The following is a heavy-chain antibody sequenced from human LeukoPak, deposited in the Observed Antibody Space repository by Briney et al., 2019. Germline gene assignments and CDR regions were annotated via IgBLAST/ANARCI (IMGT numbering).Heavy chain of an antibody. D-gene: IGHD2-2*02. Sequence: GGSLRLSCAASGFTFSDYYMSWIRQAPGKGLEWVSFISSSGTDIFYADSMKCRFTISRDNAKHSLYLQMNSLRAEDTAVYYCVRYCSSTSCYIGSGEYFQHWGQGTLVAVSS. J-gene: IGHJ1*01. CDR3: VRYCSSTSCYIGSGEYFQH. CDR1: GFTFSDYY. V-gene: IGHV3-11*01. CDR2: ISSSGTDI.